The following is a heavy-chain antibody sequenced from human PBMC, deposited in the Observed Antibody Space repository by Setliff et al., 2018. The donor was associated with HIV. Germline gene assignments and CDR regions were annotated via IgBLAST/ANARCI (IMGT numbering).Heavy chain of an antibody. CDR1: GYTFTSYY. J-gene: IGHJ5*02. CDR3: ARAQGYCSSTSCYFQDLFDP. Sequence: ASVMVSCKASGYTFTSYYMHWVRQAPGQGLEWMGIINPSGGSTSYAQKFQGRVTMTRDTSTSTVYMELSSLRSEDTAVYYCARAQGYCSSTSCYFQDLFDPWGQGTLVTVSS. D-gene: IGHD2-2*01. CDR2: INPSGGST. V-gene: IGHV1-46*01.